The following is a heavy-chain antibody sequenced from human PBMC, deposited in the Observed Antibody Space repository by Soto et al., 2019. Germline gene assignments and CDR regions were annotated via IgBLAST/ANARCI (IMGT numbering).Heavy chain of an antibody. CDR3: AKSERDFWSSGYYTGWFDP. J-gene: IGHJ5*02. Sequence: PGGSLRLSCAASGFTFSSYEMNWVRQAPGKGLEWVSYISSSGSTKYYADSVKGRLIISRDNAKNSLFLQMNSLRAEDTAVYYCAKSERDFWSSGYYTGWFDPWGQGTLVTVSS. CDR1: GFTFSSYE. V-gene: IGHV3-48*03. D-gene: IGHD3-22*01. CDR2: ISSSGSTK.